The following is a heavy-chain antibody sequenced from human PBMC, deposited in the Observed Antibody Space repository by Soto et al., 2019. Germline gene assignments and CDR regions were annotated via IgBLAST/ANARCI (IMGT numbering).Heavy chain of an antibody. CDR3: AGEAWPLLQTGMDV. CDR2: IATSDTVR. J-gene: IGHJ6*02. V-gene: IGHV3-48*01. CDR1: GFTFRDYS. D-gene: IGHD5-12*01. Sequence: GGSLRLSCAASGFTFRDYSMNWVRQAPGKGLEWISYIATSDTVRSYAHSVQGRFIISRDNAKKSLFLEMHSLRGEDTAVYYCAGEAWPLLQTGMDVWGQGTTVTVSS.